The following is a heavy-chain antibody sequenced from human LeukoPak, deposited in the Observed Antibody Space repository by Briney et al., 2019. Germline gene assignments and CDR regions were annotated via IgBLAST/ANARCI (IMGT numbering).Heavy chain of an antibody. CDR1: GFTFSSYS. J-gene: IGHJ4*02. CDR2: ISSSSSYI. Sequence: PGGSLRLSCAASGFTFSSYSMNWVRQAPGKGLEWVSSISSSSSYIYYADSVKGRFTISRDNAKNSLYLQMNSLRAEDTAVYYCARVPRTDILTGNNYWGQGTLVTVSS. V-gene: IGHV3-21*01. D-gene: IGHD3-9*01. CDR3: ARVPRTDILTGNNY.